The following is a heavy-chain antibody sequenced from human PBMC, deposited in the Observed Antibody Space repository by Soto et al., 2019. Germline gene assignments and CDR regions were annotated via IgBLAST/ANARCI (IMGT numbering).Heavy chain of an antibody. J-gene: IGHJ4*02. Sequence: QVQLVESGGGVVQPGRSLRLSCAASGFTFSSYAMHWVRQAPGKGLEWVAVISYDGSNKYYADSVKGRFTISRDNSKNTQYLQMNSLRAEDTAVYYCARDQGGFDYWGQGTLVTVSS. CDR3: ARDQGGFDY. CDR2: ISYDGSNK. CDR1: GFTFSSYA. V-gene: IGHV3-30-3*01.